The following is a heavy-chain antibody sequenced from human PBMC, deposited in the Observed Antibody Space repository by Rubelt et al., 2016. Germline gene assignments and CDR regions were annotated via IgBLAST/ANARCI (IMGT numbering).Heavy chain of an antibody. CDR3: ARRRRAFDI. CDR2: IYYSGST. CDR1: GYSISSGYY. V-gene: IGHV4-38-2*02. Sequence: QVQLQESGPGLVKPSETLSLTCTVSGYSISSGYYWGWIRQPPGKGLEWIGSIYYSGSTYYNPSLKSRVTISVDTSKNQFSLKLSSVTAADTAVYYCARRRRAFDIWGQGTMVTVSS. J-gene: IGHJ3*02.